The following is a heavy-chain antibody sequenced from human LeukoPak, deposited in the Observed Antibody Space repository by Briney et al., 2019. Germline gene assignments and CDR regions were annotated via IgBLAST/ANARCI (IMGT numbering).Heavy chain of an antibody. J-gene: IGHJ4*02. Sequence: SGTLSLTCTVSGGSISSSSYYWGWIRQPPGKGLEWIGSIYYSGSTYYNPSLKSRVTISVDTSKNQFSLKLSSVTAADTAVYYCARLGYCSSTSCYKGEAFDYWGQGTLVTVSS. V-gene: IGHV4-39*01. D-gene: IGHD2-2*02. CDR2: IYYSGST. CDR1: GGSISSSSYY. CDR3: ARLGYCSSTSCYKGEAFDY.